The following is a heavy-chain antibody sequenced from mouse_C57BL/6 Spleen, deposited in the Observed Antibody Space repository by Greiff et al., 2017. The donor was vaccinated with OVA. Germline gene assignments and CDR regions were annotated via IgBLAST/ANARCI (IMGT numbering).Heavy chain of an antibody. CDR3: AEGDLLRGY. CDR2: IYPGDGDT. J-gene: IGHJ2*01. CDR1: GYAFSSSW. D-gene: IGHD1-1*01. V-gene: IGHV1-82*01. Sequence: QVQLQQSGPELVKPGASVKISCKASGYAFSSSWMNWVKQRPGKGLEWIGRIYPGDGDTNYNGKFKGKATLTADKSSSTAYMQLSSLTAEDAAVYFCAEGDLLRGYWGQGTTLTVSS.